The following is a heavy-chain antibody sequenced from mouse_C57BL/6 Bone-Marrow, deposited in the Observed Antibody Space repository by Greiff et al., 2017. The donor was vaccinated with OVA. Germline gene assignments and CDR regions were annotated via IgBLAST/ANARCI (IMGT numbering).Heavy chain of an antibody. CDR1: GFSLTSYG. CDR2: IWSGGST. CDR3: ASLNYYGSYAMDY. V-gene: IGHV2-2*01. Sequence: VQVVESGPGLVQPSQSLSITCTVSGFSLTSYGVHWVRQSPGKGLEWLGVIWSGGSTDYNAAFISRLSISKDNSKSQVFFKMNSLQADDTAIYYCASLNYYGSYAMDYWGQGTSVTVSS. D-gene: IGHD1-1*01. J-gene: IGHJ4*01.